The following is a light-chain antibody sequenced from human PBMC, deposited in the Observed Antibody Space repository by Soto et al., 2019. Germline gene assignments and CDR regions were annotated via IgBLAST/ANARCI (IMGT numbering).Light chain of an antibody. Sequence: IQMPQSPSTVSSTVGDRVPITCRASQSITRWLAWYQQKPGKAPKLLISDASSLETGVPSRFSGSGSGTEFTLTINSLQPDDFATYYCQQYKSYWTFGQGAKVDI. CDR1: QSITRW. CDR2: DAS. J-gene: IGKJ1*01. V-gene: IGKV1-5*01. CDR3: QQYKSYWT.